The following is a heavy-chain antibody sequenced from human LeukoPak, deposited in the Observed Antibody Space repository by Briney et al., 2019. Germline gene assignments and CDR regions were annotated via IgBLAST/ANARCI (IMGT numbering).Heavy chain of an antibody. J-gene: IGHJ4*02. CDR1: GFIVNTNY. CDR3: ARVGGNAPGVLDY. Sequence: GGSLRLSCAASGFIVNTNYMNWVRQAPGKGLEWVSVVYADGATYYADSVKGRFTISRDNSKNTLYLQMNSLRAEDTAVYYCARVGGNAPGVLDYWGQGTLVTVSS. D-gene: IGHD4-23*01. V-gene: IGHV3-53*01. CDR2: VYADGAT.